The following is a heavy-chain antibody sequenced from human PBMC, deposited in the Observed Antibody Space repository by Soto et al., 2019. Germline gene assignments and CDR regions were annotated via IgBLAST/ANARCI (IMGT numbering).Heavy chain of an antibody. D-gene: IGHD2-2*01. V-gene: IGHV1-69*01. Sequence: QVQLEQSGAEVKKPGSSVKVSCKSSGGTFSSYRISWVRQAPGQGIEWMGGIMPIFATPKYAQRFQGRVTISADESTSTAYMELRSLTSDDTAVYYCAREVSSSRFDSWGQGSLVTVSS. CDR2: IMPIFATP. CDR1: GGTFSSYR. CDR3: AREVSSSRFDS. J-gene: IGHJ4*02.